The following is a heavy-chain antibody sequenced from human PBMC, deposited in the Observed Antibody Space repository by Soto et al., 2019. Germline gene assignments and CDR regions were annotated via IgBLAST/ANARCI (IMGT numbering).Heavy chain of an antibody. CDR1: GFAFSSYG. J-gene: IGHJ4*02. V-gene: IGHV3-30*03. Sequence: QAQLVESGGGVVQPGRSLRLSCAASGFAFSSYGMHWVRQAPGTGLGWVAVISYDGSLQHYADSVKGRFTIYRDNSKNMVLLQMSSLRAEDTAVYYCVSDRGYGHASVPYSWGQGTLVSVSS. D-gene: IGHD5-18*01. CDR3: VSDRGYGHASVPYS. CDR2: ISYDGSLQ.